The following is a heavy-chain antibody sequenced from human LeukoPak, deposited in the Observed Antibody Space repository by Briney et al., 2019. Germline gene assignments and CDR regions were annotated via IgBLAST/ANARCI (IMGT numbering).Heavy chain of an antibody. D-gene: IGHD3-10*01. J-gene: IGHJ5*02. Sequence: ASVKVSCKASGYTFTSYGISWVRQAPGQGLEWMGWISAYNGNTNYAQKLQGRVTMTTDTSTSTAYMELRSLRSDDTAVYYCARASANIWFRELYWFDPWGQGTLVTVSS. CDR1: GYTFTSYG. CDR2: ISAYNGNT. V-gene: IGHV1-18*01. CDR3: ARASANIWFRELYWFDP.